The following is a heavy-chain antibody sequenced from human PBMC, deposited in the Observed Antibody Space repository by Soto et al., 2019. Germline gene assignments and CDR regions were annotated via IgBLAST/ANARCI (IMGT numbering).Heavy chain of an antibody. CDR2: INPDNGNT. CDR3: ARGIATGQLDP. J-gene: IGHJ5*02. Sequence: QVQLVQSGAEVKKPGASVKISCKASGYTFTSYTMNWVRQAPGQRLEWMGWINPDNGNTNSSQKFQDRVIITRDTSASTAYMDLSSLRSEDTAVYYCARGIATGQLDPWGQGTLVTVSS. CDR1: GYTFTSYT. V-gene: IGHV1-3*01. D-gene: IGHD2-15*01.